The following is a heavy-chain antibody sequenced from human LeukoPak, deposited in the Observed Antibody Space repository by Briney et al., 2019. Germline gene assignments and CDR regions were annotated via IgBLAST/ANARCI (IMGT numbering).Heavy chain of an antibody. D-gene: IGHD6-19*01. CDR1: GFTFSSYA. CDR2: IYYSGST. J-gene: IGHJ4*02. CDR3: ASARGDTDSSGWYFDY. V-gene: IGHV4-38-2*01. Sequence: GSLRLSCAASGFTFSSYAMSWVRQAPGKGLEWIGSIYYSGSTYYNPSLKSRVTISVDKSKNQFSLKLSSVTAADTAVYYCASARGDTDSSGWYFDYWGQGTLVTVSS.